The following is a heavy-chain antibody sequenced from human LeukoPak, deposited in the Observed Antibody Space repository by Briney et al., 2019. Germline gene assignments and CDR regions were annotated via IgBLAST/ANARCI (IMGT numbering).Heavy chain of an antibody. Sequence: GGSLRLSCAASGFTFSRNAMTWVRLGPGKGLEWVSAISGSGDSTYYADSVKGRFTVSRDNSKNTLHLQMNSLRAEDTAVYYCARDTYGDYSFDYWGQGTLVTVSS. CDR1: GFTFSRNA. V-gene: IGHV3-23*01. J-gene: IGHJ4*02. CDR3: ARDTYGDYSFDY. CDR2: ISGSGDST. D-gene: IGHD4-17*01.